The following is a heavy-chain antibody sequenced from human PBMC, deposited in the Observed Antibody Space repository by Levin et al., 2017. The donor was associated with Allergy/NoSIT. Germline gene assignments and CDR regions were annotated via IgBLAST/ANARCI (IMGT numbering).Heavy chain of an antibody. D-gene: IGHD5-18*01. V-gene: IGHV1-18*01. Sequence: KISCKASGYTFTSFGISWVRQAPGQGLEWMGWSSAFNGKTNYGQKLQGRVTMTTDTSTSTAYMELRSLRSDDTAVYFCTRDLGEDTTMIFFDFWGQGTLVTVSS. CDR1: GYTFTSFG. CDR2: SSAFNGKT. CDR3: TRDLGEDTTMIFFDF. J-gene: IGHJ4*02.